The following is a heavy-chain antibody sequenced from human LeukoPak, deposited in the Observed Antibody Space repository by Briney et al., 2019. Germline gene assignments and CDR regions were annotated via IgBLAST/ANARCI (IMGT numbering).Heavy chain of an antibody. Sequence: SETLSLTCSVSGVSISCYYWTWIRQPAGKGLEWIGRMYIGGTRNYNPSLKSRVTMSIDTSKNQFSLKLSSVTAADTAVYYCARDLPRENCSAYGFRFDPWGQGTVVTVSS. CDR3: ARDLPRENCSAYGFRFDP. V-gene: IGHV4-4*07. CDR2: MYIGGTR. J-gene: IGHJ5*02. CDR1: GVSISCYY. D-gene: IGHD3-16*01.